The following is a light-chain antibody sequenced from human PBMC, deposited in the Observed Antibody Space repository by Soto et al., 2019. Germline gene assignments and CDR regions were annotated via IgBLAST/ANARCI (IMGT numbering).Light chain of an antibody. CDR1: QSINSW. Sequence: DIPMTQSPSTLSASVGDRVAITCRASQSINSWLAWYQQKPGKAPKLLIYDASSLASGVPSRFSGSESGTEFTLTISSLQPDDFATYYCQQYDRFSLTFGQGTKVEIK. J-gene: IGKJ1*01. V-gene: IGKV1-5*01. CDR2: DAS. CDR3: QQYDRFSLT.